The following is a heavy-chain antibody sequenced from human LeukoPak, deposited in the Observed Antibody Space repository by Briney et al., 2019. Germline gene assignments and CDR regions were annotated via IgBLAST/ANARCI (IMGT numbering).Heavy chain of an antibody. D-gene: IGHD3-10*02. V-gene: IGHV4-59*03. J-gene: IGHJ4*02. CDR2: IYYSGNT. CDR1: GGSISSYY. Sequence: PETLSLTCTVSGGSISSYYWSWIRQPPGKGLEWIGYIYYSGNTNYNPSLKSRVTISVDTSKNQFSLKLSSVTAADTAVYFCAMSQYGRVDYWGQGTLVTVSS. CDR3: AMSQYGRVDY.